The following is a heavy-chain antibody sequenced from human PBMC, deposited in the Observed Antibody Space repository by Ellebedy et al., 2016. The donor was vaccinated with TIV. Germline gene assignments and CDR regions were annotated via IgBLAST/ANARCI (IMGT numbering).Heavy chain of an antibody. D-gene: IGHD4-17*01. CDR3: AKDRGRDYGDQLDH. Sequence: PGGSLRLSCAASGFTFSNYAMIWVRQAPGKGLEWVSVSSGYGGSIHYADSVKGRFTISRDNSKNTLYLQMNSLRAEDTAVYYCAKDRGRDYGDQLDHWGQGTLVTVSS. J-gene: IGHJ4*02. CDR2: SSGYGGSI. V-gene: IGHV3-23*01. CDR1: GFTFSNYA.